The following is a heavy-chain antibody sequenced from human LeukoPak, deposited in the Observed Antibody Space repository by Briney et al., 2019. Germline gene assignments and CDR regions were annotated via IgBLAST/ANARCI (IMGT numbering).Heavy chain of an antibody. V-gene: IGHV1-18*04. CDR1: GYTFTTYG. CDR2: ISVYNGNT. D-gene: IGHD6-13*01. Sequence: VSVKVSCKASGYTFTTYGISWVRQAPGHGLEWMGWISVYNGNTDYAQNLQGRVTMTTDTSTSTAYMELWSLRSDDTAVYYCARDPRIVAGLGFDIWGQGTMVTVSS. J-gene: IGHJ3*02. CDR3: ARDPRIVAGLGFDI.